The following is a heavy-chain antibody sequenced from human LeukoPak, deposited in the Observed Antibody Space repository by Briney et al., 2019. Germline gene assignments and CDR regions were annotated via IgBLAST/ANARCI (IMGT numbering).Heavy chain of an antibody. J-gene: IGHJ4*02. Sequence: SETLSLTCTVSGGSISTYYWSWIRQPPGKGLEWIGYIYYTGSTNYNPSLKSRVTISVDTSKNQFSLKLSSVTAADTAVYYCARDRPGGSSLDYWGQGTLVTVSS. CDR2: IYYTGST. V-gene: IGHV4-59*01. CDR1: GGSISTYY. CDR3: ARDRPGGSSLDY. D-gene: IGHD6-13*01.